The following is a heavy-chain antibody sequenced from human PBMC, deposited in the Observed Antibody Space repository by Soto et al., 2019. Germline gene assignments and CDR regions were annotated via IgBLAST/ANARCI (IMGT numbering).Heavy chain of an antibody. Sequence: EVQLLESGGGLVQPGGSLRLSCAASGFTFSSYAMSWVRQAPGKGLEWVSAISGSGGSTYYADSVKGRFTISRDNSKNTLYMQMNSLRAEDTAVYYCAKDPGGSPDRGVFDYWGQGTLVTVSS. J-gene: IGHJ4*02. D-gene: IGHD1-26*01. V-gene: IGHV3-23*01. CDR3: AKDPGGSPDRGVFDY. CDR2: ISGSGGST. CDR1: GFTFSSYA.